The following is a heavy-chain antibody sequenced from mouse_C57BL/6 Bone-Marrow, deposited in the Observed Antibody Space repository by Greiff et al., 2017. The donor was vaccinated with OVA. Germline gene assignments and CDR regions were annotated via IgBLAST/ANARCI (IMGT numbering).Heavy chain of an antibody. Sequence: EVKLMESGPGLAKPSQTLSLTCSVTGYSITRDYWNWIRKFPGNKLEYMGYISYSGSTYYNPSLKSRISITRDTSKNQYYLQLNSVTTEDTATYYCARYRYAMDYWGQGTSVTVSS. V-gene: IGHV3-8*01. J-gene: IGHJ4*01. CDR1: GYSITRDY. CDR3: ARYRYAMDY. CDR2: ISYSGST.